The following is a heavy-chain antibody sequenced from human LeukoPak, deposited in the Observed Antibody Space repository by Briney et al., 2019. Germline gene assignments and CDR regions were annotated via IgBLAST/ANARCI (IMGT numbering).Heavy chain of an antibody. CDR2: IIPILGIA. Sequence: SVKVSCKASGGTFSSYAISWVRQAPGQGLEWMGRIIPILGIANYAQKFQGRVTITADKSTSTAYMELSSLRSEDTAVYYCARDFDWSDFDYWGQGTLVTVSS. V-gene: IGHV1-69*04. D-gene: IGHD3-9*01. CDR1: GGTFSSYA. CDR3: ARDFDWSDFDY. J-gene: IGHJ4*02.